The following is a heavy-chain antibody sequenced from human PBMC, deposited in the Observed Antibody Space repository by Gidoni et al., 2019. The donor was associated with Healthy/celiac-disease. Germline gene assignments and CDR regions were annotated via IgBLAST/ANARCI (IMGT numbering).Heavy chain of an antibody. CDR3: ANSFRGGGYLSFDI. J-gene: IGHJ3*02. CDR1: GVSISTGGYY. Sequence: QVQLQESGPGLVKTSQTLSLSCSVSGVSISTGGYYWSWIRQRPGKGLEWIGYIYYSGSTHYNPSLRSRVTISVDTSKNQFSLKLNSVTAADTAVYYCANSFRGGGYLSFDIWGQGTMVTVSS. CDR2: IYYSGST. D-gene: IGHD5-12*01. V-gene: IGHV4-31*03.